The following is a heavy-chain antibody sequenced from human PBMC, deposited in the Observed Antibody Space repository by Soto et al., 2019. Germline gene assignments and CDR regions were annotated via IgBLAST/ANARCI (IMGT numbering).Heavy chain of an antibody. CDR1: GLTVSSNY. J-gene: IGHJ4*02. V-gene: IGHV3-53*01. D-gene: IGHD1-26*01. CDR3: ARDFPLSEYRYSGSYYYNY. CDR2: IYNSGTT. Sequence: GGSLRLSCAASGLTVSSNYMSWVRQAPGKGLEWVSVIYNSGTTYYADSVKGRFTISRDTSRNTLYLQMNSLRAEDTAVYYCARDFPLSEYRYSGSYYYNYWGQGTLVTVSS.